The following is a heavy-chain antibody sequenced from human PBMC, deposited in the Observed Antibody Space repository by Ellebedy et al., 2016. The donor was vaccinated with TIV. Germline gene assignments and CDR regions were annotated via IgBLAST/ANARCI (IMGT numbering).Heavy chain of an antibody. CDR2: ISSSGSTI. D-gene: IGHD6-19*01. CDR1: GFTFSSYS. CDR3: ARAGSSGWYGFYGY. Sequence: GGSLRLSCAASGFTFSSYSMNWVRQAPGKGLEWVSYISSSGSTIYYADSVKGRFTISRDNAKNSLYLQMNSLRAEDTAVYYCARAGSSGWYGFYGYWGQGTLVTVSS. V-gene: IGHV3-48*04. J-gene: IGHJ4*02.